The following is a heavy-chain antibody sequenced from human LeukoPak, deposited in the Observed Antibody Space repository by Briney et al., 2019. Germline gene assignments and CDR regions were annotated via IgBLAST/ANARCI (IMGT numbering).Heavy chain of an antibody. CDR2: IYPGDSDT. Sequence: GGSLQISCKGSGYSFSNYWIGWLRQMPGKGLEWMGIIYPGDSDTTYSPSFQGLVTISADKSISTAYLQWSSLKASDTAMYYCARSPLDTAMVSSLFDYWGQGTLVTVSS. V-gene: IGHV5-51*01. J-gene: IGHJ4*02. CDR1: GYSFSNYW. CDR3: ARSPLDTAMVSSLFDY. D-gene: IGHD5-18*01.